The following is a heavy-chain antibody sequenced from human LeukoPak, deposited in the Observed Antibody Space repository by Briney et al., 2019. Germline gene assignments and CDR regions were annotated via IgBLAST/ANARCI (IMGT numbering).Heavy chain of an antibody. CDR2: IWYDGSHK. J-gene: IGHJ6*02. D-gene: IGHD3-3*01. V-gene: IGHV3-33*06. CDR1: GFIFSSYG. CDR3: AKSLFVYYYGMDV. Sequence: GGSLRLSCAASGFIFSSYGMHWVRQAPGKGLEWVAVIWYDGSHKSYADSVKGRFAISRDNSKDTLYLQMSSLRAEDTAVYYCAKSLFVYYYGMDVWGQGTTVTVSS.